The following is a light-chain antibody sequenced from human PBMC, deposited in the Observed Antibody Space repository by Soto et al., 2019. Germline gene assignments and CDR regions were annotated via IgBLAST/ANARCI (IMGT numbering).Light chain of an antibody. CDR3: SSYTFSTTLRV. CDR1: NNDIGSYDY. J-gene: IGLJ3*02. Sequence: QSVLTQPASVSGSPGQSITLSCTGTNNDIGSYDYVSWFQQYPGEAPTLIIYEVSHRPSGISPRFSGSKPGNTASLTISGLQTEDEADYYCSSYTFSTTLRVFGGGTKVTVL. CDR2: EVS. V-gene: IGLV2-14*01.